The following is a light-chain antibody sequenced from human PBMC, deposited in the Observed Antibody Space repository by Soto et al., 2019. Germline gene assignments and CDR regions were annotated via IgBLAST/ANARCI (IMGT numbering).Light chain of an antibody. J-gene: IGKJ5*01. CDR2: ESK. Sequence: DIQMTQSPSSLSASVGDRVTITCRASQSISSYLNWYQQKPGKAHKVLIYESKLLQSGVQSRFSGSGSGTDFTLTIRSLQPEDFATYYCKHFKSFPITFGQGTRLEIK. V-gene: IGKV1-39*01. CDR3: KHFKSFPIT. CDR1: QSISSY.